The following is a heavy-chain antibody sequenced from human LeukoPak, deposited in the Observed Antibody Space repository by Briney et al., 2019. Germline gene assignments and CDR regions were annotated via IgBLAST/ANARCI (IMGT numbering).Heavy chain of an antibody. V-gene: IGHV4-39*07. J-gene: IGHJ5*02. CDR2: IYDSGST. D-gene: IGHD3-3*01. CDR3: ARAATTLLRFLEWLANVHGAWFDP. Sequence: ASETLSLTCTVSGGSIRSSYYYWGWIRQPPGKGLEWIGSIYDSGSTYYNPSLKGRVTISVDTSKNQFSLKLSSVTAADTAVYYCARAATTLLRFLEWLANVHGAWFDPWGQGTLVTVSS. CDR1: GGSIRSSYYY.